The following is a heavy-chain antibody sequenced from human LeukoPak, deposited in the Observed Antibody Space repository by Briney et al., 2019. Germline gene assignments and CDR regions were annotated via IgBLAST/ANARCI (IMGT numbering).Heavy chain of an antibody. J-gene: IGHJ4*02. CDR3: AREGGFVVVTATHYFDY. V-gene: IGHV4-4*07. Sequence: SETLFLTCTVSGGSISSYYWSWIRQPAGKGLEWIGRIYTSGSTNYNPSLKSRVTISVDKSKNQFSLKLSSVTAADTAVYYCAREGGFVVVTATHYFDYWGQGTLVTVSS. CDR1: GGSISSYY. CDR2: IYTSGST. D-gene: IGHD2-21*02.